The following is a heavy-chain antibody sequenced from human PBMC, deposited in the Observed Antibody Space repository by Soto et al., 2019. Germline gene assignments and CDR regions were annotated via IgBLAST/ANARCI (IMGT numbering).Heavy chain of an antibody. CDR3: ARSHGSGTYTDAFDI. CDR2: TRNKANSYTT. V-gene: IGHV3-72*01. CDR1: GFTFSDHY. J-gene: IGHJ3*02. D-gene: IGHD3-10*01. Sequence: GGSLRLSCAASGFTFSDHYMDWVRQAPGKGLEWVGRTRNKANSYTTEYAASVKGRFTISRDDSKNSLYLQMNSLKTEDTAVYYCARSHGSGTYTDAFDIWGQGTMVTVSS.